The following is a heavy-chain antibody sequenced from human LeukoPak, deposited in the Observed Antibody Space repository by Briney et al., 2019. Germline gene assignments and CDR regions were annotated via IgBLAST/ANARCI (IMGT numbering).Heavy chain of an antibody. CDR2: IYPGDSDT. CDR3: ARHRHYGSGSYPIIDY. Sequence: GESLKISCKGSGYSFTSYWIGWVRQMPGKGLEWMGIIYPGDSDTRYSPSFQGQVTISADKSLSTAYLQWSSLKASDTAMYYCARHRHYGSGSYPIIDYWGQGTLVTVSS. V-gene: IGHV5-51*01. D-gene: IGHD3-10*01. J-gene: IGHJ4*02. CDR1: GYSFTSYW.